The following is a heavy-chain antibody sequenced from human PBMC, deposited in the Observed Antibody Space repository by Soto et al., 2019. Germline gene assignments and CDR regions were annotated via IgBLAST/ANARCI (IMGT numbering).Heavy chain of an antibody. V-gene: IGHV5-51*01. CDR1: GFMFTSYW. D-gene: IGHD6-6*01. CDR2: IYPSDSDT. J-gene: IGHJ5*02. CDR3: ARLTSSSSPLDP. Sequence: PGAAVTISWKGSGFMFTSYWIGGVRQMPGKGLEWMGIIYPSDSDTRYSPSFQGQVTISADKSISTAYLQWSSLKASDTAMYSRARLTSSSSPLDPWGPGTLLTVSS.